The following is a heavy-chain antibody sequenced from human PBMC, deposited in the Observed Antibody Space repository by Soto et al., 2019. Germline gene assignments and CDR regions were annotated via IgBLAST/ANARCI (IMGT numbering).Heavy chain of an antibody. CDR1: GFTFSSYA. D-gene: IGHD2-2*01. J-gene: IGHJ4*02. CDR3: AKGHQVVPAAYYDY. V-gene: IGHV3-23*01. CDR2: ISGSGGST. Sequence: GGSLRLSCAASGFTFSSYAMSWVRQAPGKGLEWVSAISGSGGSTYYADSVKGRFTISRDNSKNTLYLQMNSLRAEDTAVYYCAKGHQVVPAAYYDYWGQGTLVTVSS.